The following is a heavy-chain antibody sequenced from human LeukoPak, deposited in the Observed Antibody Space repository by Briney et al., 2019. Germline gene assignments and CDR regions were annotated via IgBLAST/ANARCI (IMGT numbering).Heavy chain of an antibody. CDR2: TYWNEDK. J-gene: IGHJ4*02. CDR1: GFSLSTRGGG. CDR3: AHLSGSYLTLDY. D-gene: IGHD1-26*01. Sequence: SGPTLLKPTRTLTLTCTFSGFSLSTRGGGGGWIRQPPGKALEWLSLTYWNEDKRYSPSLKSTLTITNDTSKNQVVLTMTNMDPVDTATYYCAHLSGSYLTLDYWGQGTLVTVSS. V-gene: IGHV2-5*01.